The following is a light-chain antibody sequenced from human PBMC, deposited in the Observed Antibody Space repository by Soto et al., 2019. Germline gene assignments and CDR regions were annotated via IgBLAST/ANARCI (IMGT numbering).Light chain of an antibody. CDR3: QQRINWPLT. J-gene: IGKJ4*01. Sequence: EIVLTQSPVTLSLSPGERATLSCRASQSVTTFLAWYQQKPGQAPRLLIYDVSKRATGIPARFSGSGSGTDLTLTISSLEPEDFAVYYCQQRINWPLTFGGGTKVEIK. CDR1: QSVTTF. V-gene: IGKV3-11*01. CDR2: DVS.